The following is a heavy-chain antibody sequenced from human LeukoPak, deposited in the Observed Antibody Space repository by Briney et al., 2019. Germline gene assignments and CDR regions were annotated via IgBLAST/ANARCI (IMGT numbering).Heavy chain of an antibody. CDR3: ARAWEGSYSDAFDI. Sequence: ASVKVSCKASGYTFTGYYMHWVRQAPGQGLEWMGWINPNSGGTNYAQKFQGWVTMTRDTSISTAYMELSRLRSDDTAVYYCARAWEGSYSDAFDIWGQGTMVTVSS. J-gene: IGHJ3*02. CDR2: INPNSGGT. CDR1: GYTFTGYY. D-gene: IGHD1-26*01. V-gene: IGHV1-2*04.